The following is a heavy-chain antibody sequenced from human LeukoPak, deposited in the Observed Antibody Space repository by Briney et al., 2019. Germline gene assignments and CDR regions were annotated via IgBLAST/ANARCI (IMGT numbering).Heavy chain of an antibody. V-gene: IGHV3-48*03. D-gene: IGHD5-18*01. CDR3: ARGLMDTAMGSSDF. CDR1: GFTFSSDE. CDR2: ISSSGSTI. Sequence: GGSLRVSCAASGFTFSSDEMNCVRQAPGKGLEWVSYISSSGSTIYYADSVKGRFTISRDNAKNSLYLQMNSLRAEDTAVYYCARGLMDTAMGSSDFWGQGTLVTVSS. J-gene: IGHJ4*02.